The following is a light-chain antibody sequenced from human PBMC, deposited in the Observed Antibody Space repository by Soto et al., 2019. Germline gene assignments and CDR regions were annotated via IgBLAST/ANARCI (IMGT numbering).Light chain of an antibody. CDR3: QQFNTWPPVT. V-gene: IGKV3-15*01. CDR1: QRISRN. J-gene: IGKJ4*01. Sequence: EIVMTQSPATLSVSPGERATLSCRASQRISRNLAWYQQKPCQAPRLLIYGASTRATGIPARFSGSGSGTEFTLTISSLQSEDFAVYYCQQFNTWPPVTFGGGTKVEIK. CDR2: GAS.